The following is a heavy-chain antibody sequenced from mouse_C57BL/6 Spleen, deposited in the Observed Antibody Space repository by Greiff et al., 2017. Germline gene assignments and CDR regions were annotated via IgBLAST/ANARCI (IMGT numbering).Heavy chain of an antibody. D-gene: IGHD1-1*01. CDR1: GYTFTSYW. Sequence: QVQLKQPGAELVMPGASVKLSCKASGYTFTSYWMHWVKQRPGQGLEWIGEIDPSDSYTNYNQKFKGKSTLTVDKSSSTAYMQLSSLTSEDSAVYYCARRESYYGSRDYAMDYWGQGTSGTVSS. J-gene: IGHJ4*01. V-gene: IGHV1-69*01. CDR3: ARRESYYGSRDYAMDY. CDR2: IDPSDSYT.